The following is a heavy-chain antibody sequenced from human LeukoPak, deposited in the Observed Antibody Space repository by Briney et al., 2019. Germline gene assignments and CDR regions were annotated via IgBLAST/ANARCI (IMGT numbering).Heavy chain of an antibody. Sequence: ASVKVSCKASGGTFSSYAISWGRQAPGPGLEWMGRIIPILGIANYAQNLQGRVTITVDKSTSTAYMELSSLRSEDTAVYYCARDPEMGYSVYEPWGQGTLVSVSS. CDR3: ARDPEMGYSVYEP. V-gene: IGHV1-69*04. D-gene: IGHD5/OR15-5a*01. J-gene: IGHJ5*02. CDR2: IIPILGIA. CDR1: GGTFSSYA.